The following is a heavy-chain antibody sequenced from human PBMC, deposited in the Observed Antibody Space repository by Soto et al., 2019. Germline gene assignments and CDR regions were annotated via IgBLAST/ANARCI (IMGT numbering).Heavy chain of an antibody. J-gene: IGHJ3*01. D-gene: IGHD1-1*01. Sequence: QMQLQESGPGLVKPSQTLSLTCTVSGGSIGGGGFYWTWVRLRAGEGLEWIGNIYDSGNAYYNPAIERRISTSIDTSMKQFSLSLTSATVADTALYYGARAVILTTKSNRDLWGPGTMVAASS. CDR2: IYDSGNA. V-gene: IGHV4-31*02. CDR1: GGSIGGGGFY. CDR3: ARAVILTTKSNRDL.